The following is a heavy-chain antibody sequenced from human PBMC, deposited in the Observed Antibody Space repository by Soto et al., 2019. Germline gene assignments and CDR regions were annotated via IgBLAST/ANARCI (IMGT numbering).Heavy chain of an antibody. V-gene: IGHV4-59*03. CDR2: ICNSGTT. J-gene: IGHJ6*03. CDR1: GGSIRSYC. CDR3: ATSLSYSSSWYYYYYYMDV. D-gene: IGHD6-13*01. Sequence: SETLSLTCTVSGGSIRSYCWTWIRQPPGEGLEWIGCICNSGTTNYNPSLKSRVAISIDTPKNQFSLQLSSVTAADTAVYYCATSLSYSSSWYYYYYYMDVWGKGTTVTVSS.